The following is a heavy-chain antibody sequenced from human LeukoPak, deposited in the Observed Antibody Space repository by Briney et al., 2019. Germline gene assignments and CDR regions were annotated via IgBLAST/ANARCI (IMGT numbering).Heavy chain of an antibody. J-gene: IGHJ6*02. Sequence: ASVKVSCKASGYTFTSYATNWVRQAPGQGLEWMGWINTNTGNPTYAQGFTGRFVFSLDTSVSTAYLQISSLKAEDTAVYYCASQYQLQTYYYYGMDVWGQGTTVTVSS. CDR3: ASQYQLQTYYYYGMDV. D-gene: IGHD2-2*01. V-gene: IGHV7-4-1*02. CDR1: GYTFTSYA. CDR2: INTNTGNP.